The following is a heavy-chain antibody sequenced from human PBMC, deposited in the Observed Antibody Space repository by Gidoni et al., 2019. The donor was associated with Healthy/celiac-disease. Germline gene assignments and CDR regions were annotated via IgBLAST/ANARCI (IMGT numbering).Heavy chain of an antibody. J-gene: IGHJ3*02. CDR3: ATPRDSGEDAFDI. CDR2: INPNGGGT. D-gene: IGHD1-26*01. V-gene: IGHV1-2*02. Sequence: VQLVQSGAEVKKPGAAVKVSCKASGYTFTGYYMHWVRQAPGQGLEWMGWINPNGGGTNYAQKFQGRVTMTRDTSISTAYMELSRLRSDDTAVYYCATPRDSGEDAFDIWGQGTMVTVSS. CDR1: GYTFTGYY.